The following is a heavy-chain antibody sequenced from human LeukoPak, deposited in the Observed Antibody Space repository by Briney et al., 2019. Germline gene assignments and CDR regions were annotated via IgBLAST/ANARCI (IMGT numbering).Heavy chain of an antibody. CDR2: IYSGGST. J-gene: IGHJ6*02. CDR1: GFTVSSNY. Sequence: GGSLRLSCAASGFTVSSNYMSSVRQAPGKGLEWVSVIYSGGSTYYADSVKGRFTIFRDNSKNTLYLQMNSLRAEDTAVYYCAAGSGYSGYDDRPYGMDVWGQGTTVTVSS. CDR3: AAGSGYSGYDDRPYGMDV. D-gene: IGHD5-12*01. V-gene: IGHV3-66*01.